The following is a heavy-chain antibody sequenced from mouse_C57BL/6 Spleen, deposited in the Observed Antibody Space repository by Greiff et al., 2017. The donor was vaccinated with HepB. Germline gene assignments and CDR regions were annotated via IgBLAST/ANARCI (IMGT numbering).Heavy chain of an antibody. V-gene: IGHV7-3*01. Sequence: EVQRVESGGGLVQPGGSLSLSCAASGFTFTDYYMSWVRQPPGKALEWLGFIRNKANGYTTEYSASVKGRFTISRDNSQSILYLQMNALRAEDSATYYCARSCLYYGPTGFAYWGQGTLVTVSA. J-gene: IGHJ3*01. CDR3: ARSCLYYGPTGFAY. CDR2: IRNKANGYTT. D-gene: IGHD2-1*01. CDR1: GFTFTDYY.